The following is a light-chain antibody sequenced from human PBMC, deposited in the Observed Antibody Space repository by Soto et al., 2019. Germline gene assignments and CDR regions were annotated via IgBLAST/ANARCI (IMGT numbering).Light chain of an antibody. CDR3: QQYNKWPPIT. CDR2: GAS. Sequence: EIVMTQSPATLSVSPGERATLSCRASQSVSSNLAWYQQKPGQAPRLLIYGASTRATGIPARFSGSGSGTEFTLTISSLQSEDFAVYYCQQYNKWPPITFGQGTDWRLN. J-gene: IGKJ5*01. CDR1: QSVSSN. V-gene: IGKV3-15*01.